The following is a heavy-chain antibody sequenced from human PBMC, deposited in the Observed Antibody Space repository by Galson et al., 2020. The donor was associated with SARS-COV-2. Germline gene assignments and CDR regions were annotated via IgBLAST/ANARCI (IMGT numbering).Heavy chain of an antibody. Sequence: ASVKVSCKVSGYTLTELSMHWVRQAPGKGLEWMGGFDPEDGETIYAQKFQGRVTVTEDTSTDTAYMELSSLRSEDTAVYYCATAPPFIAAAGTWFDPWGQGTLVTVSS. CDR2: FDPEDGET. V-gene: IGHV1-24*01. D-gene: IGHD6-13*01. CDR3: ATAPPFIAAAGTWFDP. CDR1: GYTLTELS. J-gene: IGHJ5*02.